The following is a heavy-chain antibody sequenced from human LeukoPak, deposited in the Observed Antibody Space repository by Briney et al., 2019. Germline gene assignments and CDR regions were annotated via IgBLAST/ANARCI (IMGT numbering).Heavy chain of an antibody. V-gene: IGHV4-39*07. CDR3: ARGRLDAFDI. CDR1: GGSISSSSYY. CDR2: TYYSGST. J-gene: IGHJ3*02. Sequence: SETLSLTCTVSGGSISSSSYYWGWIRQPPGKGLEWIGSTYYSGSTYYNPSLKSRVTISVDRSKNQFSLKLSSVTAADTAVYYCARGRLDAFDIWGQGTMVTVSS.